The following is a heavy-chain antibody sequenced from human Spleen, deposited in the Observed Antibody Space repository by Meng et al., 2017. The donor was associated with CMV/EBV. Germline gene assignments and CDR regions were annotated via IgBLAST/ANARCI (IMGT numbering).Heavy chain of an antibody. CDR3: ARGSITMVRGIGY. CDR1: GYTFTDYY. CDR2: MNPNSGNT. Sequence: ASVKVSCKASGYTFTDYYIQWVRQAPGQGLEWMGWMNPNSGNTGYAQKFQGRVTMTRNTSISTAYMELSSLRSEDTAVYYCARGSITMVRGIGYWGQGTLVTVSS. J-gene: IGHJ4*02. D-gene: IGHD3-10*01. V-gene: IGHV1-8*02.